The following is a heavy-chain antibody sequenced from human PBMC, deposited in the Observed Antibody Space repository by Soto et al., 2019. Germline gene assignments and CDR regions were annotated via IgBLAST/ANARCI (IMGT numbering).Heavy chain of an antibody. CDR2: IKSKTEGGTK. CDR1: GFTFSNAW. J-gene: IGHJ6*02. Sequence: GGSLRLSCAASGFTFSNAWMNWVRQAPGKGLEWVGRIKSKTEGGTKNYAATVKGKLKISRGDSKKKLYLQIKRQKTEDTAVYYCTTEGHCSSTSCYYREDYGMDVWGQGTTVTVSS. CDR3: TTEGHCSSTSCYYREDYGMDV. D-gene: IGHD2-2*01. V-gene: IGHV3-15*07.